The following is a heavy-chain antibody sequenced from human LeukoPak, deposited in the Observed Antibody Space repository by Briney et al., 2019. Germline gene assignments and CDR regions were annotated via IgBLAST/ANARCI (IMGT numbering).Heavy chain of an antibody. Sequence: PSETLSLTCTVSGGSISSYYWSWIRQPPGKGLEWIGYIYYSGSTNYNPSLKSRVTISVDTSKNQFSLKLSSVTAADTAVYYCARFSPRAMGNYLDFWGQGTLVTVSS. CDR1: GGSISSYY. J-gene: IGHJ4*02. CDR3: ARFSPRAMGNYLDF. CDR2: IYYSGST. V-gene: IGHV4-59*12. D-gene: IGHD7-27*01.